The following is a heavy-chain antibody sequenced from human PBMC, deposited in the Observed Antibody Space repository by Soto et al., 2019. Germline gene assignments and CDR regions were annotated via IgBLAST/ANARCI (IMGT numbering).Heavy chain of an antibody. J-gene: IGHJ4*02. CDR2: ISSSSTYI. V-gene: IGHV3-21*06. Sequence: GSLRLSCILSGFTFNAYTMNWVRQAPGKGLEWVSSISSSSTYIYYADSVKGRFTISRDNTNNSLYLQMNSLTTDDTGLYYCASAVTMGWFPQGYWGQGTPVTVSS. CDR1: GFTFNAYT. D-gene: IGHD4-17*01. CDR3: ASAVTMGWFPQGY.